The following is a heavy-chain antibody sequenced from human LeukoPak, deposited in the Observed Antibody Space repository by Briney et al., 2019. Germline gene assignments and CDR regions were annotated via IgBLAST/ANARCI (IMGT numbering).Heavy chain of an antibody. CDR1: GFTFSSYA. V-gene: IGHV3-23*01. J-gene: IGHJ6*02. CDR3: ARALWSGPVYYGMDV. D-gene: IGHD3-10*01. Sequence: GGSLRLSCAASGFTFSSYAMSWVRQAPGKGLEWVSAISGSGGSTYYADSVKGRFTISRDNSKNTLYLQMNSLRAEDTAVYYCARALWSGPVYYGMDVWGQGTTVTVSS. CDR2: ISGSGGST.